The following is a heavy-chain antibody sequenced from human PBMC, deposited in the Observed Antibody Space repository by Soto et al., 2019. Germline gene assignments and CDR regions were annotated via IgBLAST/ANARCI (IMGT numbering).Heavy chain of an antibody. J-gene: IGHJ4*02. D-gene: IGHD3-22*01. CDR3: AKNLGGYDSSGPFDY. CDR2: ISWNSGSI. CDR1: GFTFDDYA. V-gene: IGHV3-9*01. Sequence: PGGSLRLSCAASGFTFDDYAMHWVRQAPGKGLEWVSGISWNSGSIGYADSVKGRFTISRDNAKNSLYLQMNSLRAEDTALYYCAKNLGGYDSSGPFDYWAQGTLVTVSS.